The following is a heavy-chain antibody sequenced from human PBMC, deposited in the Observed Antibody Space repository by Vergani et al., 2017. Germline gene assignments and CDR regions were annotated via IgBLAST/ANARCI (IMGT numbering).Heavy chain of an antibody. CDR1: GFTFSSYW. V-gene: IGHV3-7*03. D-gene: IGHD3-22*01. Sequence: EVQLVESGGGLVQPGGSLRLSCAASGFTFSSYWMSWVRQAPGKRLEWVANIKQDGSEKYYVDSVKGRFTISRDNAKNSLYLQMNSLRAEDTALYYCAKDTRRGRRITMIVVVPDAFDIWGQGTMVTVSS. CDR3: AKDTRRGRRITMIVVVPDAFDI. J-gene: IGHJ3*02. CDR2: IKQDGSEK.